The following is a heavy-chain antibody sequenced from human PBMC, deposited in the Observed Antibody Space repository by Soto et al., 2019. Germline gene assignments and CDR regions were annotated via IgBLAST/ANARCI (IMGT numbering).Heavy chain of an antibody. CDR1: GYIFSNYG. CDR2: INGYNGNT. CDR3: ARGSRPVDFDT. Sequence: QVQLVQSGGEVKKPGASVKVSCKASGYIFSNYGVNWVRQAPGQGLEWMGWINGYNGNTNYAQRVQSRVIITTDTSTTTAFMEFRSLASDETAVYYCARGSRPVDFDTWGQGTLVTVS. V-gene: IGHV1-18*01. J-gene: IGHJ4*02. D-gene: IGHD2-2*01.